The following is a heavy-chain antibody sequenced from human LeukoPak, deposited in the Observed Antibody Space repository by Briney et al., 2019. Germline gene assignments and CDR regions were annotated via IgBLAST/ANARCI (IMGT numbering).Heavy chain of an antibody. D-gene: IGHD5-12*01. CDR1: GGSISSYY. Sequence: SETLSLTCTVSGGSISSYYWSWIRQPPGKGLEWIGYIYYSGGTNYNPSLKSRVTISVDTSKNQFSLKLSSVTAADTAVYYCARSYSGYPRGYYFDYWGRGTLVSVSS. CDR2: IYYSGGT. CDR3: ARSYSGYPRGYYFDY. J-gene: IGHJ4*02. V-gene: IGHV4-59*01.